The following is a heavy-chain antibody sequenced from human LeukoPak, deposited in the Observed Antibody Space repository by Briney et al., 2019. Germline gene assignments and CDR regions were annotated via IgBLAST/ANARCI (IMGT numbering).Heavy chain of an antibody. CDR2: IYYSGST. J-gene: IGHJ6*02. V-gene: IGHV4-59*01. CDR3: ARDRRRGSGSYYNPYYYYGMDV. Sequence: PSETLSLTCTVSGGSISSYYWSWIRQPPGKGLEWIGYIYYSGSTNYNPSLKSRVTISVDTSKNQFSLKLSSVTAADTAVYYCARDRRRGSGSYYNPYYYYGMDVWGQGTTVTVSS. CDR1: GGSISSYY. D-gene: IGHD3-10*01.